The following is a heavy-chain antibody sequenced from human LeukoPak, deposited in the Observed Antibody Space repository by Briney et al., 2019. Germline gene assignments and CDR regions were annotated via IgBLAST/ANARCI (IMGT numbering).Heavy chain of an antibody. CDR3: AKDRGGYYHDSSGYFDY. CDR1: GFTFSSYA. Sequence: GGSLRLSCAASGFTFSSYAMSWVRQAPGKGLEWVSAISGSGGSTYYADSVKGRFTISRDNSKNTLYLQMNSLRAEDTAVYYCAKDRGGYYHDSSGYFDYWGQGTLVTVSS. CDR2: ISGSGGST. D-gene: IGHD3-22*01. J-gene: IGHJ4*02. V-gene: IGHV3-23*01.